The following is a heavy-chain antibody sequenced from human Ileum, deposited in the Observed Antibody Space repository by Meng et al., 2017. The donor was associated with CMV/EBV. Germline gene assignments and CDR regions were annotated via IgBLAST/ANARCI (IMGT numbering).Heavy chain of an antibody. D-gene: IGHD3-22*01. CDR3: ARGYYNSNGFPPDF. V-gene: IGHV1-2*02. J-gene: IGHJ4*02. CDR1: GYILSGYY. CDR2: INPYNGDT. Sequence: ASVKVSCKASGYILSGYYIHWVRQAPGQAFEWMGWINPYNGDTDFAQKFQGRVTLTTDTSVSTAYMELRNLRYDDTAIYFCARGYYNSNGFPPDFWGQGTQVTVSS.